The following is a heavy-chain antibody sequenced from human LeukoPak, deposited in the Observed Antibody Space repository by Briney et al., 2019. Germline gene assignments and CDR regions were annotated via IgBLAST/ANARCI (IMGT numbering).Heavy chain of an antibody. J-gene: IGHJ5*02. D-gene: IGHD2-2*01. CDR2: IIPICGTA. Sequence: GSSVQGSCKASGGTFSSYAISWGRPAPGQGGEWMGRIIPICGTANSARKFQGRVTITTDESTSTAYMELSSLRSEDTAVYYCATCGGTSCYGANWFDPWGQGTLVTVSS. CDR3: ATCGGTSCYGANWFDP. CDR1: GGTFSSYA. V-gene: IGHV1-69*05.